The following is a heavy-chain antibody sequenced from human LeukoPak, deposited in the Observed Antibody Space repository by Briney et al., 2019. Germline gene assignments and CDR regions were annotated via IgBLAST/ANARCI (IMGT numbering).Heavy chain of an antibody. CDR1: GYTFTSYD. V-gene: IGHV1-8*01. Sequence: ASVTVSCKASGYTFTSYDINWVRQATGQGLEWMGWMNPNSGNTGYAQKFQGRVTMTRNTSISTAYMELSSLRSEDTAVYYCARASYYDFWSGYFNHNYYYYGMDVWGQGTTVTVSS. J-gene: IGHJ6*02. CDR2: MNPNSGNT. CDR3: ARASYYDFWSGYFNHNYYYYGMDV. D-gene: IGHD3-3*01.